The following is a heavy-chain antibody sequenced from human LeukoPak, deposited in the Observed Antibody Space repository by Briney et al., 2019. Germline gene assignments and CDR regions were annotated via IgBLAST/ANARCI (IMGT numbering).Heavy chain of an antibody. CDR3: ARDGTAAGLYFDL. CDR1: GSTVSSNY. J-gene: IGHJ4*01. Sequence: PGGSLRLSCAASGSTVSSNYMNWVRQAPGKGLEWVASIRQDGGEKSYVDSVKGRFTISRDNTKRSLYLQMSSLRAEDTAVYYCARDGTAAGLYFDLWGQGTLVTVSS. D-gene: IGHD6-13*01. V-gene: IGHV3-7*01. CDR2: IRQDGGEK.